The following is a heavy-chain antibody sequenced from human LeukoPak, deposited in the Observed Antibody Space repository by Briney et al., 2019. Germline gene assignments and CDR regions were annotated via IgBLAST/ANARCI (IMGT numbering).Heavy chain of an antibody. J-gene: IGHJ4*02. D-gene: IGHD3-10*01. CDR2: ISVYNGGT. V-gene: IGHV1-18*01. CDR1: GHTFSTYV. Sequence: ASVKVSCKASGHTFSTYVINWVRQAPGQGLEWMGSISVYNGGTNYSQKFQGRVTMTTDTSTNTAYMELRSLRSDDTAVYYCATRGVIRGLILSDYWGQGTLVTVSS. CDR3: ATRGVIRGLILSDY.